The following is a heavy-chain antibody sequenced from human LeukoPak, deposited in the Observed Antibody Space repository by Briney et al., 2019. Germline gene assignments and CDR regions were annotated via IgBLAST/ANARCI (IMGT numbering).Heavy chain of an antibody. CDR2: ISHDGRDK. CDR3: AKARGFCSGGSCYNPFDP. J-gene: IGHJ5*02. Sequence: PGRSLRLSCAASGFTFSTYGMHWVRQAPGKGLEWVAVISHDGRDKYYADSVRGRFAISRDNSENTLYVQMNSLRAEDTAVYYCAKARGFCSGGSCYNPFDPWGQGTLVTVSS. V-gene: IGHV3-30*18. CDR1: GFTFSTYG. D-gene: IGHD2-15*01.